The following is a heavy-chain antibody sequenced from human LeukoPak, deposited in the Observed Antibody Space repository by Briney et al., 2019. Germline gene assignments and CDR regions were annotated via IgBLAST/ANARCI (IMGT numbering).Heavy chain of an antibody. V-gene: IGHV4-38-2*02. J-gene: IGHJ6*03. CDR3: ARTGAGYYYYYMDV. D-gene: IGHD1-26*01. CDR1: GYSISSGYY. CDR2: IYRSGST. Sequence: SETLSLTCIVSGYSISSGYYWGWIRQSPGKGLEWIGTIYRSGSTYSNPSLRGRVTISVDTSKNQFSPKPSSVTAADTAVYYCARTGAGYYYYYMDVWGKGTTVTVSS.